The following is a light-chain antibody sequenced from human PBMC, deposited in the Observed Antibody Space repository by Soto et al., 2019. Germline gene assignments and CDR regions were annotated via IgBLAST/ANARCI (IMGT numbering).Light chain of an antibody. J-gene: IGKJ4*01. Sequence: AIPMTQSPYSLSASVGDRVTISCRASQGIGNALGWYQQRPGKAPKLLIYDASTLQSGVPSRFSGSGSGTDFSLTISSLQPEDLATYYCKQSKSFPLTFGGGTKVDIK. CDR2: DAS. CDR3: KQSKSFPLT. CDR1: QGIGNA. V-gene: IGKV1-13*02.